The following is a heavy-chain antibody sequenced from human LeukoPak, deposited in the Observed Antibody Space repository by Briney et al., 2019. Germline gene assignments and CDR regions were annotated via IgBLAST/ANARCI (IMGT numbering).Heavy chain of an antibody. V-gene: IGHV3-11*01. Sequence: PGGSLSLSCAASGFTFSNNYMSWIRQAPGKGLGWISYIDSSGSTIYYADSVKGRFTISRDNAKKSLYLQMNSLRAEDTAVYYCARVSRSRTGYPIYYYYYMDVWGKGTTVTISS. CDR2: IDSSGSTI. D-gene: IGHD5-12*01. CDR3: ARVSRSRTGYPIYYYYYMDV. J-gene: IGHJ6*03. CDR1: GFTFSNNY.